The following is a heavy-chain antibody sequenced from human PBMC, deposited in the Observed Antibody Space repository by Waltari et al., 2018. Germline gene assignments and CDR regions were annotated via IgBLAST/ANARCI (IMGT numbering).Heavy chain of an antibody. CDR2: MNPNSGNT. V-gene: IGHV1-8*01. D-gene: IGHD2-21*02. CDR3: ARVPLAYCGGDCPLGY. J-gene: IGHJ4*02. CDR1: GYTFTSYD. Sequence: QVQLVQSGAEVKKPGASVKVSCKASGYTFTSYDINWVRQATGQGLEWMGWMNPNSGNTGYAQKFQGRVTMTRNTSISTAYMELSSLRSEDTAVYYCARVPLAYCGGDCPLGYWGQGTLVTVSS.